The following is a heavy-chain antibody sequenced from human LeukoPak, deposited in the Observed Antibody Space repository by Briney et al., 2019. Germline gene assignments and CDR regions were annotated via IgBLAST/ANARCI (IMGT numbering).Heavy chain of an antibody. Sequence: PSETLSLTCTVSGGSISSSSYYWGWTRQPPGKGLEWIGSIYYSGSTYYNPSLKSRVTISVDTSENQFSLKLSSVTAADTAVYYCARLDYYDSSGYNWYFDLWGRGTLVTVSS. CDR1: GGSISSSSYY. J-gene: IGHJ2*01. V-gene: IGHV4-39*01. D-gene: IGHD3-22*01. CDR3: ARLDYYDSSGYNWYFDL. CDR2: IYYSGST.